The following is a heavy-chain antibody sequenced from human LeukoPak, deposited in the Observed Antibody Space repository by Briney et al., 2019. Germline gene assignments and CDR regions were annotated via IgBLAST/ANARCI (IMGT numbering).Heavy chain of an antibody. CDR3: ARAFYGGDCHYYYYGMDV. J-gene: IGHJ6*04. D-gene: IGHD2-21*02. CDR2: ISGSGGTT. V-gene: IGHV3-23*01. CDR1: GFTFSTNA. Sequence: GGSLRLSCAASGFTFSTNAMTWVRQAPGKGLEWVSAISGSGGTTYYADSVKGRFTISRDNSKNTLYLQMNSLRAEDTAVYYCARAFYGGDCHYYYYGMDVWGKGTTVTVSS.